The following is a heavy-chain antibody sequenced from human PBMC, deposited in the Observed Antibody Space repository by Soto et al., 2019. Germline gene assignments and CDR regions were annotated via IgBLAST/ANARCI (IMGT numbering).Heavy chain of an antibody. CDR1: GFSSSDYW. D-gene: IGHD2-15*01. CDR2: IIQDGRAI. Sequence: PGGSLGLSCAASGFSSSDYWMSWVRQAPGRGLEWVAHIIQDGRAIYYVDSVRGRFTISRDSAGNSVFLEMHRLRVEDTAVYYCARGGELSLLPLDYWGLGTLVTVS. J-gene: IGHJ4*02. V-gene: IGHV3-7*03. CDR3: ARGGELSLLPLDY.